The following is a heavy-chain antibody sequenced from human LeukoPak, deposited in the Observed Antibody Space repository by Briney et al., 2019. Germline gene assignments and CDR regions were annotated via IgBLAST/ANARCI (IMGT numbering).Heavy chain of an antibody. J-gene: IGHJ4*02. CDR1: GYTFTGYY. D-gene: IGHD3-9*01. Sequence: ASVKVSCKASGYTFTGYYMHWVRQAPGQGLEWMGWISAYNGNTNYAQKLQGRVTMTTDTSTSTAYMELRSLRSDDTAVYYCARDNYDILTGLYYFDYWGQGTLVTVSS. CDR2: ISAYNGNT. CDR3: ARDNYDILTGLYYFDY. V-gene: IGHV1-18*04.